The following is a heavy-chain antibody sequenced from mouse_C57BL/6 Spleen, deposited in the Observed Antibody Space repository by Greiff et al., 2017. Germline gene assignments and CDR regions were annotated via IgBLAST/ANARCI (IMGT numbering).Heavy chain of an antibody. CDR2: IDPSDSYT. J-gene: IGHJ1*03. D-gene: IGHD1-1*01. CDR3: ARKDYGSGWYFDV. V-gene: IGHV1-50*01. CDR1: GYTFTSYW. Sequence: QVQLQQPGAELVKPGASVKLSCKASGYTFTSYWMQWVKQRPGQGLEWIGEIDPSDSYTNYNQKFKGKATLTVDTSSSTAYMQLSSLTSEDSAVYYCARKDYGSGWYFDVWGTGTTVTVSS.